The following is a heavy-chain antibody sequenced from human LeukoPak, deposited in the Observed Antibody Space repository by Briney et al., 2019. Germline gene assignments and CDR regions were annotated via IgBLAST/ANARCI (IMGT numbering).Heavy chain of an antibody. V-gene: IGHV4-30-2*06. CDR3: ARHPTSDYDFWSGYYSDAFDI. CDR2: IYNRENI. D-gene: IGHD3-3*01. J-gene: IGHJ3*02. CDR1: GGSISSGGYC. Sequence: SETLSLTCTVSGGSISSGGYCWSWIRQLPGKGLEWIGYIYNRENIDYNPSLRSRVRISVDRSNNQFSLKLSSVTAADTAVYYCARHPTSDYDFWSGYYSDAFDIWGQGTMVTVSS.